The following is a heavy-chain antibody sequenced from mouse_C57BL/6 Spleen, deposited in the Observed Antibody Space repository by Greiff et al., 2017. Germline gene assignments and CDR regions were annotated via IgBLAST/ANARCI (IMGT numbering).Heavy chain of an antibody. CDR1: GYTFTSYW. J-gene: IGHJ2*01. CDR3: TIGANWDYYFDY. CDR2: LHPSDSDP. D-gene: IGHD4-1*01. V-gene: IGHV1-74*01. Sequence: QVQLQQPGAELVMPGASVKVSCKASGYTFTSYWMHWVKQRPGQGLEWIGRLHPSDSDPNYNQKFKGKDTLPVDKSSSTAYMQLSSLTSEDSAVYYCTIGANWDYYFDYWGQGTTLTVSS.